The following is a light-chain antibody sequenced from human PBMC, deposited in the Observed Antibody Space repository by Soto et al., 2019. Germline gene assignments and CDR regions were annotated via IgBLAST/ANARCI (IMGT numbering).Light chain of an antibody. V-gene: IGKV3-20*01. CDR2: GAS. CDR1: QSVSSTS. CDR3: QQDGSSPLT. Sequence: EIVLTQSPGALSLSPGERATLSCRASQSVSSTSLAGYQQKPGHAPRLLIYGASSRATGIPDRFSGSASGTDFILTVSRLEPEDFAVYYWQQDGSSPLTYGGGTKVEIK. J-gene: IGKJ4*01.